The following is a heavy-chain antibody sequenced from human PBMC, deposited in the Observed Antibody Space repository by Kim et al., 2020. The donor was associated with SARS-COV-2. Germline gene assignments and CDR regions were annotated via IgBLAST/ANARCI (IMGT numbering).Heavy chain of an antibody. D-gene: IGHD2-2*01. CDR1: GFTVSRYA. CDR3: AKDHPAFGWPHFES. Sequence: GGSLRLSCVASGFTVSRYAMSWVRQAPGKGLEWVAAITNNHGKTYYADSVKDRFTISRDESENTVYLHMNSLRVEDTALYYCAKDHPAFGWPHFESWSQG. V-gene: IGHV3-23*01. J-gene: IGHJ4*02. CDR2: ITNNHGKT.